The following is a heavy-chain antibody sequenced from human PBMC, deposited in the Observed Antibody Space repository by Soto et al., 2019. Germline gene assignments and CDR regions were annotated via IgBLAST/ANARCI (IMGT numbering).Heavy chain of an antibody. CDR1: GFTFSGSA. J-gene: IGHJ3*02. CDR2: IRSKANSYAT. CDR3: TRHYDFWSGPIDDAFDI. Sequence: XESLRLSCAASGFTFSGSAMHWVRQASGKGLEWVGRIRSKANSYATAYAASVKGRFTISRDDSKNTAYLQMNSLKTEDTAVYYCTRHYDFWSGPIDDAFDIWGQGTMVTVSS. V-gene: IGHV3-73*01. D-gene: IGHD3-3*01.